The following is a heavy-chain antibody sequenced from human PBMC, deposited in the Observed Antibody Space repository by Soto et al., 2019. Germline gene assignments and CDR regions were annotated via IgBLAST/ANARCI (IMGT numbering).Heavy chain of an antibody. V-gene: IGHV3-13*01. J-gene: IGHJ6*02. Sequence: GGSLRVSCAASGFTFSSYDMHWVRQATGKGLEWVSAIGTAGDTYYPGSVKGRFTISRENAKNSLYLQMNSLRAGDTAVYYCARGVGGTVTHYYYYYGMDVWGQGTTVTVSS. CDR3: ARGVGGTVTHYYYYYGMDV. CDR1: GFTFSSYD. D-gene: IGHD4-4*01. CDR2: IGTAGDT.